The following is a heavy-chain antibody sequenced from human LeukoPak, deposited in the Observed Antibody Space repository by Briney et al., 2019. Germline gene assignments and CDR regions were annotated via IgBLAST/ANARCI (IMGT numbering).Heavy chain of an antibody. CDR1: GFTFSSYE. Sequence: GGSLRLSCAASGFTFSSYEMNWVRQAPGKGLEWVSYISSSGSTIYSADSVKGRFNISRDNAKNSLYLQMNSLRAEDTAVYYCAASKYDSSGYYLRAPLDYWGQGTLVTVSS. CDR2: ISSSGSTI. D-gene: IGHD3-22*01. V-gene: IGHV3-48*03. J-gene: IGHJ4*02. CDR3: AASKYDSSGYYLRAPLDY.